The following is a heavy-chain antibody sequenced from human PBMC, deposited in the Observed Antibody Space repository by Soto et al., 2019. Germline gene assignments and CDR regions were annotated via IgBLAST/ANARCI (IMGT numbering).Heavy chain of an antibody. CDR2: NSRSGTT. V-gene: IGHV4-39*01. CDR1: GGSINNNYYY. D-gene: IGHD3-3*02. CDR3: ASPKLDVHAFFGY. Sequence: PSETLSLTCTVSGGSINNNYYYWGWVRPPPGQGLEWIACNSRSGTTYYNQARKSRVTKTTDTTRNQYILTLTSVTAADTAVYYWASPKLDVHAFFGYWSQGTLGTVSS. J-gene: IGHJ4*02.